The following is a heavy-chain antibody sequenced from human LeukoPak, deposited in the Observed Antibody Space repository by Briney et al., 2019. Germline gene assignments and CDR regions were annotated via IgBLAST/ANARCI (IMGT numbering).Heavy chain of an antibody. CDR2: INSDGSST. Sequence: PGGSLRLSCAASGFTLSSYWMHWVRQAPGRGLVWVSRINSDGSSTTYADSVKGRFTISRDNAENTLYLQMNSLRAEDMAVYFCARDGSGWSVDYWGQGILVTVSS. CDR3: ARDGSGWSVDY. J-gene: IGHJ4*02. D-gene: IGHD6-19*01. CDR1: GFTLSSYW. V-gene: IGHV3-74*01.